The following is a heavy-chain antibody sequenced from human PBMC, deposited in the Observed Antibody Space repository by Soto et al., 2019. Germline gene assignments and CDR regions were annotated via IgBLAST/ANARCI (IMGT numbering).Heavy chain of an antibody. D-gene: IGHD5-12*01. V-gene: IGHV4-34*01. CDR3: ARGGKVATITGGFDY. CDR2: INHSGST. CDR1: GGSFSGYY. J-gene: IGHJ4*02. Sequence: SETLSLTCAVYGGSFSGYYWSWIRQPPGKGLEWIGEINHSGSTDYNPSLKSRVTISVDTSKNQFPLKLSSVTAADTAVYYCARGGKVATITGGFDYWGQGTLVTVSS.